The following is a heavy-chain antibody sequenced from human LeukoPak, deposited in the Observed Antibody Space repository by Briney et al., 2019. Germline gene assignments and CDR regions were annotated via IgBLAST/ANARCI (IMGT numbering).Heavy chain of an antibody. V-gene: IGHV1-24*01. J-gene: IGHJ5*02. CDR3: ATVLRFFFYSFDP. CDR1: GYTLTELS. CDR2: FDPEDGET. D-gene: IGHD3-3*01. Sequence: GASVKVPCKVSGYTLTELSMHWVRQAPGKGLEWMGGFDPEDGETIYAQKFQGRVTMTEDTSTDTAYMELSSLRSEDTAVYYCATVLRFFFYSFDPWGQGTLVTVSS.